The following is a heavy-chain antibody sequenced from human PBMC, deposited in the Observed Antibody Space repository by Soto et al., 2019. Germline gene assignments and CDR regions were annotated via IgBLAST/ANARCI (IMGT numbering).Heavy chain of an antibody. CDR1: GFTFSSYG. CDR2: ISYDGSNK. J-gene: IGHJ6*02. Sequence: GGSLRLSCAASGFTFSSYGMHWVRQAPGKGLEWVAVISYDGSNKYYADSVKGRFTISRDNSKNTLYLQMNSLRAEDTAVYYCAKDFKAWFGELFWHHYYYGMDVWGQGTAVTVSS. CDR3: AKDFKAWFGELFWHHYYYGMDV. V-gene: IGHV3-30*18. D-gene: IGHD3-10*01.